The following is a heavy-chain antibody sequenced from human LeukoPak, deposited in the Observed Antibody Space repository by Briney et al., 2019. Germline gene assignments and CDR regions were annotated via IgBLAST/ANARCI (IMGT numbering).Heavy chain of an antibody. CDR2: ISFDGSNK. D-gene: IGHD6-6*01. Sequence: PGGSLRLSCAASGFTFSSYAMHWVRQAPGKGLEWVAVISFDGSNKYYADSVKGRFTISRDNPKNTLFLQLNGLRAEDTSVYYCARDPVAASQRGYFDYWGQGTLVTVSS. V-gene: IGHV3-30*01. CDR3: ARDPVAASQRGYFDY. J-gene: IGHJ4*02. CDR1: GFTFSSYA.